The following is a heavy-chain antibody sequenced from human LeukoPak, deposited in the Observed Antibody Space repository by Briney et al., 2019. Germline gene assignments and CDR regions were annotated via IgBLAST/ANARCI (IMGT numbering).Heavy chain of an antibody. D-gene: IGHD1-26*01. CDR3: ARVYLGDWEVFFDY. CDR2: ISNSGGSM. V-gene: IGHV3-11*01. CDR1: GFTFSDYY. Sequence: PGGSLRLSCAASGFTFSDYYMSWIRQAPGKGLEWVSYISNSGGSMYYADSVKGRFTISRDNAKNSLYLQMDSLRAEDTAVYYCARVYLGDWEVFFDYWGQGTLVTVSS. J-gene: IGHJ4*02.